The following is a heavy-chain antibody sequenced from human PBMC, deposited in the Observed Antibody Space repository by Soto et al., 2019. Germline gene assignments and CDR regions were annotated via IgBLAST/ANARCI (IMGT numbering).Heavy chain of an antibody. V-gene: IGHV1-3*01. CDR3: ARDLGIAAAGADY. Sequence: ASVKVSCKASGGTFSSYAISWVRQAPGQRLEWMGWINAGNGNTKYSQKFQGRVTITRDTSASTAYMELSSLRSEDTAVYYCARDLGIAAAGADYWGQGTLVTVSS. D-gene: IGHD6-13*01. CDR2: INAGNGNT. J-gene: IGHJ4*02. CDR1: GGTFSSYA.